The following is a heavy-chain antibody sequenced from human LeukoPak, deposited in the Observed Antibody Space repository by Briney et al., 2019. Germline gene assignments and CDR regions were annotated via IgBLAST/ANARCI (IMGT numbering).Heavy chain of an antibody. CDR2: TYYRSKWYN. J-gene: IGHJ4*02. CDR3: AGGTGVFDC. V-gene: IGHV6-1*01. D-gene: IGHD7-27*01. CDR1: GDRVSINSAA. Sequence: SPTLSLTCAISGDRVSINSAAWNWVRQSPSKGLEWLGRTYYRSKWYNDYAVSVKSRITINADTSKNQFSLQLSSVTPEDTAVYYCAGGTGVFDCWGQGTLVIVSS.